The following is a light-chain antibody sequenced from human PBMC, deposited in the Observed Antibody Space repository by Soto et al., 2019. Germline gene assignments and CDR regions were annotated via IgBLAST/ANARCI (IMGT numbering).Light chain of an antibody. V-gene: IGKV1-5*03. J-gene: IGKJ1*01. CDR1: QSISSW. CDR3: QQYDSYSEA. Sequence: DSQMTQSPSTLSASVGDRVTITCRASQSISSWLAWYQQKPGKAPKLLVYQASTLESGVPLRFSGSGSGTEFTLTINSLQSDDFATYYCQQYDSYSEAFGQGTKVDIK. CDR2: QAS.